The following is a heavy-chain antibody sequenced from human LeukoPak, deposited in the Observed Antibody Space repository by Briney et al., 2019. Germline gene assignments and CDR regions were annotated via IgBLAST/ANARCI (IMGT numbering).Heavy chain of an antibody. Sequence: RGESLKISCKGSGYSFTNYWIGWVRQMPGKGLEWMGIIYPGDSDTRYSPSFQGQVTISADKSISTAYLQWSSLKASDTAMYYCARRGYGYSYGAYYYYYYMDVWGKGTTVTVSS. J-gene: IGHJ6*03. CDR3: ARRGYGYSYGAYYYYYYMDV. V-gene: IGHV5-51*01. D-gene: IGHD5-18*01. CDR2: IYPGDSDT. CDR1: GYSFTNYW.